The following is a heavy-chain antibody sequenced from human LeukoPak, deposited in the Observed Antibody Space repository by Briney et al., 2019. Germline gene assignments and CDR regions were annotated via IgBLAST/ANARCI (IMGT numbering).Heavy chain of an antibody. Sequence: PSETLSLTCSVSGYSISSAYYWGWIRQPPGKGLEWIGTMYHSGSTNYNPSLKSRVTISVDTSKNQFSLKLSSVTAADTAVYYCAREPDYGSGSYIWFDPWGQGTLVTVSS. D-gene: IGHD3-10*01. CDR1: GYSISSAYY. CDR3: AREPDYGSGSYIWFDP. CDR2: MYHSGST. J-gene: IGHJ5*02. V-gene: IGHV4-38-2*02.